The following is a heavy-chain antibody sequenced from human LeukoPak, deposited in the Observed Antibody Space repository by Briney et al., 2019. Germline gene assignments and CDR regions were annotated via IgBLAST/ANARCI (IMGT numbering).Heavy chain of an antibody. J-gene: IGHJ4*02. D-gene: IGHD3-22*01. V-gene: IGHV4-31*03. CDR2: IYYSGST. CDR3: ASTVVNDSSGYYQVDY. Sequence: SETLSLTCTVSGGSISSGGYYWSWIRQHPGKGLEWIGYIYYSGSTYYNPSLKSRVTISVDTSKDQFSLKLSSVTAADTAVYYCASTVVNDSSGYYQVDYWGQGTLVTVSS. CDR1: GGSISSGGYY.